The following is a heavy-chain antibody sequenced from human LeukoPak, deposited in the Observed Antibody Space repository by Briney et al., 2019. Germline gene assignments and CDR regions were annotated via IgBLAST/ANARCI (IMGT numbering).Heavy chain of an antibody. Sequence: GGSLRLSCAASGFTFSDNYMSWIRQAPGKGLEWVSYISSSGSTIYYADSVKGRFTISSDNAKNSLYLQMNSLRAEDTAVYYCARDLLIARSGQQLAFGYDYWGQGTLVTVSS. D-gene: IGHD6-13*01. CDR2: ISSSGSTI. J-gene: IGHJ4*02. CDR3: ARDLLIARSGQQLAFGYDY. V-gene: IGHV3-11*01. CDR1: GFTFSDNY.